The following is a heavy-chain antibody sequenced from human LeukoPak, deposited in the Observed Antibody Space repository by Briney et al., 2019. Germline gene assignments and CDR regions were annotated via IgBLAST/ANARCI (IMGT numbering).Heavy chain of an antibody. CDR1: GFTLSTYA. V-gene: IGHV3-23*01. Sequence: GGSLRLSCAASGFTLSTYAMAWVRQAPGKGLEWVSSVNDAGGDTYYAESVKGRFTISRDNSKNTLFLHMNSLRADDTATYYCARSSKGRYEILTGPEYYFDYWGQGALVTVSS. CDR2: VNDAGGDT. D-gene: IGHD3-9*01. J-gene: IGHJ4*02. CDR3: ARSSKGRYEILTGPEYYFDY.